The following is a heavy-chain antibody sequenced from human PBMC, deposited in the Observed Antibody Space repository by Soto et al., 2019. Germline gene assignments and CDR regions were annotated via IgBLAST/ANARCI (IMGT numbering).Heavy chain of an antibody. CDR2: IYYSGSA. D-gene: IGHD3-10*01. J-gene: IGHJ5*02. CDR3: ARVLYYGSGTSDL. CDR1: GGTISSSDYY. V-gene: IGHV4-30-4*01. Sequence: PSETLSLTCTVSGGTISSSDYYWSWIRQPPGKGLEWIGYIYYSGSAYYNPSLKSRVTMSVDTSTNQFSLKLNSVTAADTAVYYCARVLYYGSGTSDLWGQGALVTVSS.